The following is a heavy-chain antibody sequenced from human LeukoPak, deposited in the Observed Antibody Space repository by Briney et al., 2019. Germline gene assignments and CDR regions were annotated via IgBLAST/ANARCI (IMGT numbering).Heavy chain of an antibody. CDR2: ISSSSTYI. D-gene: IGHD3-3*01. Sequence: GGSLRLSCAASGFTFSTYSINWVRQAPGKGLEWVSSISSSSTYIYYADSVKGRFTSSRDNAKNSLYLQMNSLRAEDTAVYYCARVPYDFWGGYFDYWGQGTLVTVSS. CDR3: ARVPYDFWGGYFDY. V-gene: IGHV3-21*01. J-gene: IGHJ4*02. CDR1: GFTFSTYS.